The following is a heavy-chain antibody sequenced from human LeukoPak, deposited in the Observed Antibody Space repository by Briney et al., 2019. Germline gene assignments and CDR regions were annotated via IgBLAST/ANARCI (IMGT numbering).Heavy chain of an antibody. Sequence: GGSLRLSCAASGFTFSSYAMHWVRQAPGKGLEWVAVISYDGSNKYYADSVKGRFTISRDNSKNTLYLQMNSLRAEDTAVYYCARADGGNPFDYWGQGTLVTVSS. D-gene: IGHD4-23*01. J-gene: IGHJ4*02. CDR3: ARADGGNPFDY. CDR2: ISYDGSNK. V-gene: IGHV3-30-3*01. CDR1: GFTFSSYA.